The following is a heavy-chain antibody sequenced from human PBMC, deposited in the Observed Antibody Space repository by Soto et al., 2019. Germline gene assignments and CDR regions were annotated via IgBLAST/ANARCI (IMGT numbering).Heavy chain of an antibody. CDR1: GDSISTYY. Sequence: QVQLQESGPGLVKPSETLSLTCAVSGDSISTYYCMWIRQPPGKGLESIGYLYYGRSANYNPSLKSRITSSVDTSTNQCSLTLSSMTAADTAVYYCALRSMAVVPEYWGQGTLVTVSS. V-gene: IGHV4-59*01. D-gene: IGHD3-22*01. CDR3: ALRSMAVVPEY. CDR2: LYYGRSA. J-gene: IGHJ4*02.